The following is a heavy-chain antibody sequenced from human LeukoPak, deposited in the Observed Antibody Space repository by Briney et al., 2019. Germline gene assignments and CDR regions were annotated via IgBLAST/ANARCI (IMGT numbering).Heavy chain of an antibody. V-gene: IGHV3-21*01. D-gene: IGHD3-3*01. CDR2: ISSSSYI. Sequence: SGGSLRLSCAASGFTFSSYSMNWVRQAPGKGLEWVSSISSSSYIYYADSVKGRFTISRDNAKNSLYLQMNSLRAEDTAVYYCARDFRNDFWSGHFFDYWGQGTLVTVSS. CDR1: GFTFSSYS. J-gene: IGHJ4*02. CDR3: ARDFRNDFWSGHFFDY.